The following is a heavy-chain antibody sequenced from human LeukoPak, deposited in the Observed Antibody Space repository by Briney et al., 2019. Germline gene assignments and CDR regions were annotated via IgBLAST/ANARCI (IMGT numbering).Heavy chain of an antibody. CDR1: GGSISSGNYY. CDR2: ICYSGSI. V-gene: IGHV4-31*03. J-gene: IGHJ4*02. CDR3: ATTSLRWLSPLDY. Sequence: NPSETLSLTCTVSGGSISSGNYYWSWIRQHPGKGLEWIGNICYSGSIYYNPSLKSRVTISVDTSKNQFSLKVRSVTAADTAVYYCATTSLRWLSPLDYWGQGTLVTVSS. D-gene: IGHD4-17*01.